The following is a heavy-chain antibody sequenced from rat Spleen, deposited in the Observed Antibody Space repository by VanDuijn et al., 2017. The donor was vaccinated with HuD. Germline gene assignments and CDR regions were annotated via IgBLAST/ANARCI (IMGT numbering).Heavy chain of an antibody. D-gene: IGHD1-11*01. CDR3: TRDTLTTEAPGWFAY. CDR2: ITNTGGST. Sequence: EVQLVESGGGLVQSGRSLKLSCAASGFTFSDYNMAWVRQAPGKGLEWVASITNTGGSTYYPDSVKDRFSSPRDNAKSTLYLQMNSLRSEDTANNYCTRDTLTTEAPGWFAYWGQGTLVTVSS. CDR1: GFTFSDYN. V-gene: IGHV5-31*01. J-gene: IGHJ3*01.